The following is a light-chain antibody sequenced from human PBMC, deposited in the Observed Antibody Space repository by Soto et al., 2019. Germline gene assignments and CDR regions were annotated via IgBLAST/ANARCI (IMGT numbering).Light chain of an antibody. V-gene: IGKV1-39*01. CDR2: AAS. Sequence: DIQMTQSPSSLSASVGDRVTITCRTSQSISSYLNWYQQKPGKAPKLLIYAASSFQSGVPSRFSGSGSGTDFTLTISSQQPEDFATYYCQQSYSTPFTFGPGTKVDIK. CDR1: QSISSY. J-gene: IGKJ3*01. CDR3: QQSYSTPFT.